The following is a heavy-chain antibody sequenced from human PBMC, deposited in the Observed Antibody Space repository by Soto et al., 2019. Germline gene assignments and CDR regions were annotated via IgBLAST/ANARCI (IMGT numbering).Heavy chain of an antibody. Sequence: QVQLVQSGAEVKKPGSSVRVSCKASGGTFSSYSISWVRQAPGQGLQWMGRIIPLYGIANYAQKFQGRVTITADKSTSTAYMDLSRLTSEDTAVYYCAKEGWDRLTFDNWGQGTLVTVSS. CDR3: AKEGWDRLTFDN. CDR2: IIPLYGIA. D-gene: IGHD1-26*01. V-gene: IGHV1-69*08. CDR1: GGTFSSYS. J-gene: IGHJ4*02.